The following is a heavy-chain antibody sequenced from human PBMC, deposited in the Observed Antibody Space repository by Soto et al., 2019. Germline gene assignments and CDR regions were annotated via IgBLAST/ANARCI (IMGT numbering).Heavy chain of an antibody. CDR3: ARGAQGPLDYYYYYYYMDV. Sequence: GASVEVSCKASGYTFTSSDINWVRQATGQGLEWMGWMNPNSGNTGYAQKFQGRVTMTRNTSISTAYMELSSLRSEDTAVYYCARGAQGPLDYYYYYYYMDVWGKGTTVTVSS. CDR1: GYTFTSSD. V-gene: IGHV1-8*01. CDR2: MNPNSGNT. J-gene: IGHJ6*03.